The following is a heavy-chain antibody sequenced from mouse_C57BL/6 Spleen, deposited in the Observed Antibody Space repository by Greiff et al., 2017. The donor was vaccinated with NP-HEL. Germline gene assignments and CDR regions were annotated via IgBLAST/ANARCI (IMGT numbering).Heavy chain of an antibody. CDR1: GFTFSSYA. J-gene: IGHJ4*01. V-gene: IGHV5-4*01. CDR2: ISDGGSYT. D-gene: IGHD2-5*01. Sequence: EVQLVESGEGLVKPGGSLKLSCAASGFTFSSYAMSWVRQTPEKRLEWVATISDGGSYTYYPDNVKGRFTISRDNAKNNLYLQMSHLKSEDTAMYYCARGDYSNSYAMDYWGQGTSVTVSS. CDR3: ARGDYSNSYAMDY.